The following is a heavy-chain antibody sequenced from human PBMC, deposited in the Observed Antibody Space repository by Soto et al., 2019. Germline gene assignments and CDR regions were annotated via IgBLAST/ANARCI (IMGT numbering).Heavy chain of an antibody. V-gene: IGHV1-69*01. CDR1: GGTFNSYG. Sequence: QVQLVQSGAEVKKPWSSVKVSCKTSGGTFNSYGLSWVRQAPGQGPEWMGQIIPIFGTAKYAQRFQGRLTISADESTSTVYMELSSLRSDDTAMYYCAREKFSNYFDPWGQGTLVTVSS. CDR3: AREKFSNYFDP. D-gene: IGHD4-4*01. J-gene: IGHJ5*02. CDR2: IIPIFGTA.